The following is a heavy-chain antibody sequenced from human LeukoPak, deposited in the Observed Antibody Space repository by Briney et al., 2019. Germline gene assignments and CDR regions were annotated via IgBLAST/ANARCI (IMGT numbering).Heavy chain of an antibody. V-gene: IGHV4-59*12. CDR3: AREAVAAAGRYFDY. J-gene: IGHJ4*02. CDR1: GGSISSYY. CDR2: IYYSGST. Sequence: SETLSLTCTVSGGSISSYYWSWIRQPPGKGLEWIGYIYYSGSTNYNPSLKSRVTMSVDTSKNQFSLKLSSVTAADTAVYYCAREAVAAAGRYFDYWGQGTLVTVSS. D-gene: IGHD6-13*01.